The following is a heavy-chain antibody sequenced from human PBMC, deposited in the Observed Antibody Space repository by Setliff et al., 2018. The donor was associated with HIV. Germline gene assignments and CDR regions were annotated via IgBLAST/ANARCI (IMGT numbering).Heavy chain of an antibody. Sequence: PSETLSLTCTVSGDSISSGGYYWSWIRQHPGKGLEWIGYIFYGGTTYYNPSLKSRVTISVDTSKNQSSLKLTSVTAADTAVYYCARGTYTSRRGAFDIWGQGTMVTVSS. J-gene: IGHJ3*02. CDR1: GDSISSGGYY. V-gene: IGHV4-31*03. CDR2: IFYGGTT. CDR3: ARGTYTSRRGAFDI. D-gene: IGHD1-1*01.